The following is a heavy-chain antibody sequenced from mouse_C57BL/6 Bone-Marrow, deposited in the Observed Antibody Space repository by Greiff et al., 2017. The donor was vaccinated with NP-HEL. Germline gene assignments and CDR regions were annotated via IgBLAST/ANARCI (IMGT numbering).Heavy chain of an antibody. D-gene: IGHD1-1*01. V-gene: IGHV1-63*01. CDR3: ARTTVDYFDY. CDR1: GYTFTNYW. CDR2: IYPGGGYT. Sequence: VHLVESGAELVRPGTSVKMSCKASGYTFTNYWIGWAKQRPGHGLEWIGDIYPGGGYTYYNEKFKGKATLTADKSSSTAYMQFSSLTSEDSAIYYCARTTVDYFDYWGQGTTLTVSS. J-gene: IGHJ2*01.